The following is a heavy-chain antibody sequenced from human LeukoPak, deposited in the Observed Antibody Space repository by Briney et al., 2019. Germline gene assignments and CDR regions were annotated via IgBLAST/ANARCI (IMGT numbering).Heavy chain of an antibody. D-gene: IGHD3-9*01. CDR1: GFTFSSYG. CDR3: AKGLEDILTGPGY. Sequence: GGSLRLSCAASGFTFSSYGMHWVRQAPGKGLEWVAFIRYDGSNKYYADSVKGRFTISRDNSKNTLYLQMNSLRAEDTAVYYCAKGLEDILTGPGYWGQGTLVTVSS. V-gene: IGHV3-30*02. J-gene: IGHJ4*02. CDR2: IRYDGSNK.